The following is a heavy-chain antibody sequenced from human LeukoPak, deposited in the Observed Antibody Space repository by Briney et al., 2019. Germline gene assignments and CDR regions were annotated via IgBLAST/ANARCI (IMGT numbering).Heavy chain of an antibody. CDR3: ARKPIVNSAWYYFDY. CDR1: GGSVNSGAYY. CDR2: IYSSGSA. J-gene: IGHJ4*02. Sequence: PSETLSLTCTVSGGSVNSGAYYWSWLRQPPGKGLEWIGNIYSSGSAYYNPSLKSRVTMSVDTSKNQFSLELSSVTAADTAVYYCARKPIVNSAWYYFDYWGQGTLVTVSS. V-gene: IGHV4-39*07. D-gene: IGHD3-22*01.